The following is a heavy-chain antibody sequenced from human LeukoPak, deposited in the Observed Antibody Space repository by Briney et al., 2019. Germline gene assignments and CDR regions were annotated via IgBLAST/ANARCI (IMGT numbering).Heavy chain of an antibody. V-gene: IGHV1-2*02. CDR1: GYTFTGYY. J-gene: IGHJ4*02. CDR3: ARDRISDRGYYFDY. Sequence: ASVKASCKASGYTFTGYYMHWVRQAPGQGLEWMGWINPNSGGTNYAQKFQGRVTMTRDTSISTAYMELSRLRSDDTAVYYCARDRISDRGYYFDYWGQGTLVTVSS. CDR2: INPNSGGT. D-gene: IGHD3-22*01.